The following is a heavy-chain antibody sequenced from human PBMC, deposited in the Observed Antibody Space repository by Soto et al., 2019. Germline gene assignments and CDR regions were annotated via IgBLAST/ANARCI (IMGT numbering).Heavy chain of an antibody. D-gene: IGHD2-8*02. CDR2: ISRDGGTK. CDR1: GFTVSTYG. J-gene: IGHJ4*02. CDR3: TGEVASGY. Sequence: QVPLVESGGGVVQPGRSLRLSCAVSGFTVSTYGMHWVRQAPGKGLEWVAVISRDGGTKYYADSVKGRFTIPRDNSRNTLFLEMNSLRGDDMAVYYCTGEVASGYWGQGTLVTVSS. V-gene: IGHV3-30*03.